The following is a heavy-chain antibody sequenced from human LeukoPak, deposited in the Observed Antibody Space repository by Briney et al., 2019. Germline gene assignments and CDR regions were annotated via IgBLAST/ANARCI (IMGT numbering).Heavy chain of an antibody. CDR1: GGTNRSYY. Sequence: SETLSLTCTVSGGTNRSYYWSWIPQPAGTGLEGIRRLCTSGSTNYNPSLKSRVTMSVDTSKNQFSLKLSSVTAADTAVYYCARGVNTYYYGSGSYEQFDYWGQGTLVTVSS. CDR2: LCTSGST. V-gene: IGHV4-4*07. D-gene: IGHD3-10*01. J-gene: IGHJ4*02. CDR3: ARGVNTYYYGSGSYEQFDY.